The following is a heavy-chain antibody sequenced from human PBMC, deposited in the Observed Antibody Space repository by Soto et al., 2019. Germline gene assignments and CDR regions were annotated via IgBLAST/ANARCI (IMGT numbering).Heavy chain of an antibody. V-gene: IGHV1-8*01. CDR1: GYTFTSYD. D-gene: IGHD4-17*01. Sequence: QVQLVQSGAEVKKPGASVKVSCKASGYTFTSYDINWVRQATGQGLEWMGWMNPNSGNTGYAQKFQGRVTMTRKTSISPAYMELSSLRSEDTAVYYCARRGGLDDYGVPGDYYYYMDVWGKGTTVTVSS. CDR3: ARRGGLDDYGVPGDYYYYMDV. J-gene: IGHJ6*03. CDR2: MNPNSGNT.